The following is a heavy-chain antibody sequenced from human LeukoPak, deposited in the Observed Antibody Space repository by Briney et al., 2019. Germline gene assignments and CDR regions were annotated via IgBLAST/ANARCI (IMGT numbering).Heavy chain of an antibody. J-gene: IGHJ6*04. CDR3: AELGITMIGGV. Sequence: GGSLRLSCAASGFTFSSYSMNWVRQAPGKGLEWVSYISSSSSTIYYADSVEGRFTISRDNAKNSLYLQMNSLRAEDTAVYYCAELGITMIGGVWGKGTTVTIST. D-gene: IGHD3-10*02. CDR1: GFTFSSYS. V-gene: IGHV3-48*04. CDR2: ISSSSSTI.